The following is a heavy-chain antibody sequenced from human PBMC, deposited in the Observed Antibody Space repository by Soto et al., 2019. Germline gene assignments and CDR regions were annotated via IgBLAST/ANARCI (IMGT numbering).Heavy chain of an antibody. CDR3: ARVWAYYYDSSGYFSAPHPNWFDP. J-gene: IGHJ5*02. D-gene: IGHD3-22*01. CDR2: IYYSGST. CDR1: GGSISSGDYY. Sequence: PSETLSLTCTVSGGSISSGDYYWSWIRQPPGKGLEWIGYIYYSGSTYYNPSLKSRVTISVDTSKNQFSLKLSSVTAADTAVYYCARVWAYYYDSSGYFSAPHPNWFDPWGQGTLVTVSS. V-gene: IGHV4-30-4*01.